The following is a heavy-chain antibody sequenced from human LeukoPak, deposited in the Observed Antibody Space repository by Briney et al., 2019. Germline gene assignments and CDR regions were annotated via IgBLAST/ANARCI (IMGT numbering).Heavy chain of an antibody. Sequence: GESLKISCKGSGYSFTSYWISWVRQMPGKGLEWVGRIDPSDSYTNYSPSFQGHVTISADKSISTAYLQWSSLKASDTAMYYCARSPPNYDILTGYYKGRVFDYWGQGTLVTVSS. CDR3: ARSPPNYDILTGYYKGRVFDY. J-gene: IGHJ4*02. V-gene: IGHV5-10-1*01. CDR2: IDPSDSYT. D-gene: IGHD3-9*01. CDR1: GYSFTSYW.